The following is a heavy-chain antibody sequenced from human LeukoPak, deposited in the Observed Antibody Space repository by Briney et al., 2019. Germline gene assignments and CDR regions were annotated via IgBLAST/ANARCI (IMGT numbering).Heavy chain of an antibody. D-gene: IGHD2-15*01. CDR1: GGSISSSSYY. V-gene: IGHV4-39*07. J-gene: IGHJ4*02. CDR3: ARDVEGSRSGGSCYGY. CDR2: IYYSGST. Sequence: PSETLSLTCTVSGGSISSSSYYWGWIRQPPGKGLEWIGSIYYSGSTYYNPSLKSRVTISVDTSKNQFSLKLSSVTAADTAVYYCARDVEGSRSGGSCYGYWGQGTLVTVSS.